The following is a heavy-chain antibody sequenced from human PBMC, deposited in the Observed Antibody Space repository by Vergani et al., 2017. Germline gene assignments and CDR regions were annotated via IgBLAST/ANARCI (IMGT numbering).Heavy chain of an antibody. D-gene: IGHD3-3*01. CDR2: ISTYNGNT. J-gene: IGHJ4*02. CDR3: ARGVRDFWSGRFDY. Sequence: QVQLVQSGPEVKKPGASVKVSCKASDYTFTSYGITWVRQAPGQGLEWMGWISTYNGNTNYAQKLQGRVTMTTDTSTSTAYMELRSLRSDDTAVYYCARGVRDFWSGRFDYWGQGTLVTVSS. CDR1: DYTFTSYG. V-gene: IGHV1-18*04.